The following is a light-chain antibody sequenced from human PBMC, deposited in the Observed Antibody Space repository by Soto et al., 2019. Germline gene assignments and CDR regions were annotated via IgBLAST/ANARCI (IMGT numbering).Light chain of an antibody. V-gene: IGKV1-17*01. CDR3: LQRNRYPLS. CDR1: QGIGNN. CDR2: RAS. Sequence: DIQMTQSPSSLSASVGDRVTITCRASQGIGNNLDWYQQKPGKAPKPLIYRASSLQGGVPSRFSGSGSGTEFTLTISRLQPEDFATYYCLQRNRYPLSFGGGTKVEL. J-gene: IGKJ4*01.